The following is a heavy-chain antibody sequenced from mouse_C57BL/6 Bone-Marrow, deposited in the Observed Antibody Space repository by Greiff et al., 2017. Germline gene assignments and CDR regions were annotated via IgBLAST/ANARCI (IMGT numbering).Heavy chain of an antibody. J-gene: IGHJ3*01. CDR1: GYTFTDYY. D-gene: IGHD2-4*01. V-gene: IGHV1-76*01. Sequence: QVQLKQSGAELVRPGASVKLSCKASGYTFTDYYINWVKQRPGQGLEWIARIYPGSGNTYYNEKFKGKATLTAEKSSSTAYMQLSSLTSEDSAVYFCARRGNYDYAWFAYWGQGTLVTVSA. CDR2: IYPGSGNT. CDR3: ARRGNYDYAWFAY.